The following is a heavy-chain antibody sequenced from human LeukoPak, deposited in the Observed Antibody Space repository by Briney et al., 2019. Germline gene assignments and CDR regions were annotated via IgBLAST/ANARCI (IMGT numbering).Heavy chain of an antibody. CDR1: GGSISSYY. CDR3: ARDGVDGYNYRDAFDI. Sequence: SETLSLTCTVSGGSISSYYWSWIRQPPGKGLEWTGYIYYSGSTNYNPSLKSRVTISVDTSKNQFSLKLSSVTAADTAVYYCARDGVDGYNYRDAFDIWGQGTMVTVS. J-gene: IGHJ3*02. D-gene: IGHD5-24*01. CDR2: IYYSGST. V-gene: IGHV4-59*01.